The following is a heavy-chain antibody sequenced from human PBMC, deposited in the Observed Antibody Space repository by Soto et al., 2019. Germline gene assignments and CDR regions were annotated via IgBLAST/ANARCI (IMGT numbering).Heavy chain of an antibody. CDR1: GGSINSGGYY. J-gene: IGHJ4*02. CDR3: ASARWLLHNYYFDY. CDR2: IYYSGST. D-gene: IGHD3-22*01. Sequence: SETMSLTCTVSGGSINSGGYYWSWIHQHPGKGLEWIGYIYYSGSTYYNPSLKSRVTISVDTSKNQFSLKLSSVTAADTAVYYCASARWLLHNYYFDYWGQGTLVTVSS. V-gene: IGHV4-31*03.